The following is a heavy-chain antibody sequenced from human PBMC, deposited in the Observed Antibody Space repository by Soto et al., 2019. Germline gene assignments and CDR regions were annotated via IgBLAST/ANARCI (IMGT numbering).Heavy chain of an antibody. D-gene: IGHD5-12*01. J-gene: IGHJ4*02. V-gene: IGHV4-59*01. CDR1: GGSINTYY. Sequence: SETLSLTCAVSGGSINTYYWSWVRQPPGKGLEWIGNIHHSGSTSYNPSLNSRVTISIDTSKNKLSLWLNSVTAADTAVYYCARESYSGYHSYDYWGQGILVTVSS. CDR2: IHHSGST. CDR3: ARESYSGYHSYDY.